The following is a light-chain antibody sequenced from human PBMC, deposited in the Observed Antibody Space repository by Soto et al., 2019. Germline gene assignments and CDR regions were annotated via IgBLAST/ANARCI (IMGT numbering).Light chain of an antibody. Sequence: EIVLTQSPGTLSLSPGERATLSCRASQSVFNNHIGWYQQKPGQAPRRLIFGASFRATGIPDRFSGSGSGTKFTLTIASLQPDDFATYYCQQYETFSGTFGPGTKVEI. CDR1: QSVFNNH. CDR2: GAS. CDR3: QQYETFSGT. V-gene: IGKV3-20*01. J-gene: IGKJ1*01.